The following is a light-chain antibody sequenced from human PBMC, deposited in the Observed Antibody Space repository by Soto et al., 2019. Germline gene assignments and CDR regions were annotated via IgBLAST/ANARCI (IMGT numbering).Light chain of an antibody. V-gene: IGLV2-14*01. J-gene: IGLJ1*01. CDR2: EVS. Sequence: QSALTQPASVSGSPGQSITISCTGTSSDVGGYKYVSWYQQHPGEAPKLILYEVSNRPSGVSNRFSGSKSGITASLTISGLRAEDEADYYCNSYTITSTYVFGSGTKVTVL. CDR3: NSYTITSTYV. CDR1: SSDVGGYKY.